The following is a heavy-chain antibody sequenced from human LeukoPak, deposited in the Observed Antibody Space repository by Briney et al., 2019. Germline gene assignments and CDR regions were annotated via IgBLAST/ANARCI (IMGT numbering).Heavy chain of an antibody. Sequence: GGSLRLSCAASGFTFSSYSMNWIRQAPGKGPEWVSYISSSSSTIYYADSVKGRFTISRDNAKNSLYLQMNSLRAEDTAVYYCASYYGSGKRPIDYWGQGTLVTVSA. CDR1: GFTFSSYS. J-gene: IGHJ4*02. D-gene: IGHD3-10*01. V-gene: IGHV3-48*04. CDR2: ISSSSSTI. CDR3: ASYYGSGKRPIDY.